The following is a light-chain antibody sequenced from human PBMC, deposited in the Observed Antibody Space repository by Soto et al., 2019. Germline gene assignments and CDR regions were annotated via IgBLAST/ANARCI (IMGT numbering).Light chain of an antibody. CDR2: DAS. J-gene: IGKJ5*01. CDR1: QSVSNNY. Sequence: EIVLTQSPGTLSLSPGERGTLSCRASQSVSNNYLAWYQQKPGQAPRLLIYDASSRATGIPDRFSGGGSGTDFTLTISRLEPEDFAVYYCQQYGSSPLISFGQGTRLEIK. V-gene: IGKV3-20*01. CDR3: QQYGSSPLIS.